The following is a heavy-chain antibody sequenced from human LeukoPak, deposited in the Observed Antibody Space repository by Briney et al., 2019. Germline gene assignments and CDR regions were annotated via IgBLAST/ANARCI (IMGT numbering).Heavy chain of an antibody. Sequence: GASVKVSCKVSGYTLTQLSMHWVRQAPGKGLEWMGGFDPEDGQTIYAQKFQGRVTMTEDTSTETAYMEMSSLRSEDTAVYYCATGLGGYPLPFDYWGQGTLLAVSS. CDR2: FDPEDGQT. V-gene: IGHV1-24*01. CDR3: ATGLGGYPLPFDY. J-gene: IGHJ4*02. CDR1: GYTLTQLS. D-gene: IGHD3-22*01.